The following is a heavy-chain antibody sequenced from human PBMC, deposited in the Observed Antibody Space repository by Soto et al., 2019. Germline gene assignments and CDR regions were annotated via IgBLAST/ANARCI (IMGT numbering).Heavy chain of an antibody. Sequence: QVQLQESGPGLVKPSQTLSLTCTVSGGSISSGDYYWSWIRQPPGKGLEWIGYIYYSGSTYYNPSLTSRVTISVDPSKNQCSLKLSSVTAADTAVYYGASAQGSGFLVSWGQGTLVTVSS. CDR1: GGSISSGDYY. CDR2: IYYSGST. D-gene: IGHD3-10*01. V-gene: IGHV4-30-4*01. CDR3: ASAQGSGFLVS. J-gene: IGHJ4*02.